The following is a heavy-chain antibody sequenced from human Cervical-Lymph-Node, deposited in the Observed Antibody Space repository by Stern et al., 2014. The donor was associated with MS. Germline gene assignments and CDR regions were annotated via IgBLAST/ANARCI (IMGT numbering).Heavy chain of an antibody. D-gene: IGHD2/OR15-2a*01. Sequence: VHLVESGAEVKKPGASLKVSCKASGYSFSDFYIHWVRQAPGQGLEWMGRINSKSGGTKYAQKFRGRVTMTSDTSSSTAHMELSRLKSDDTAIYYCTRGDLVIVSVVLGRFDPWGQGTLATVAS. CDR1: GYSFSDFY. V-gene: IGHV1-2*06. CDR3: TRGDLVIVSVVLGRFDP. CDR2: INSKSGGT. J-gene: IGHJ5*02.